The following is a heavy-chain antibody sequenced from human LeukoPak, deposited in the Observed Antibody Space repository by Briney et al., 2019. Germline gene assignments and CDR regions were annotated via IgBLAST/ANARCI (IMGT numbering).Heavy chain of an antibody. J-gene: IGHJ3*02. D-gene: IGHD3-16*01. V-gene: IGHV3-23*01. CDR2: ISGSGGST. CDR3: ETRAGEYSNAFDI. CDR1: GFTFSSYA. Sequence: GGSLRLSCAASGFTFSSYAMSWVRQAPGKGLELVSAISGSGGSTYYADSVKGRFTISRDNSKNTLYLQMNSLSAEDTAVYYCETRAGEYSNAFDIWGQGTMVTVSS.